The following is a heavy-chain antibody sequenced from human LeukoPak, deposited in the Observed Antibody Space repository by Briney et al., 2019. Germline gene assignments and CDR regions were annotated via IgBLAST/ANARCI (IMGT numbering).Heavy chain of an antibody. J-gene: IGHJ4*02. V-gene: IGHV3-7*04. Sequence: PGGSLRLSCAASGFTFSSYAMSWVRQAPGGGLEWVANIHPEGNEKYHVESVKGRFTISRDNTKNLLFLQMNGLRVEDTAVYYCARGDAFSGDHWGQGTLVTVSS. CDR3: ARGDAFSGDH. CDR2: IHPEGNEK. CDR1: GFTFSSYA.